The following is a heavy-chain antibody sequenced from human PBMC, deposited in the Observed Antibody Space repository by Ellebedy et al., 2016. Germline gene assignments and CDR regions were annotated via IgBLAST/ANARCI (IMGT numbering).Heavy chain of an antibody. CDR2: IHPNSGGT. CDR3: ARGPNTGAFDY. CDR1: GYTFIDYW. V-gene: IGHV1-2*04. D-gene: IGHD7-27*01. J-gene: IGHJ4*02. Sequence: ASVQVSCKTSGYTFIDYWIHWLRQAPGQGLAWMGWIHPNSGGTDYAQKFRGCVTITRDMSINTVYMELSRLRSDDTAVYYCARGPNTGAFDYWGQGTLVTVSS.